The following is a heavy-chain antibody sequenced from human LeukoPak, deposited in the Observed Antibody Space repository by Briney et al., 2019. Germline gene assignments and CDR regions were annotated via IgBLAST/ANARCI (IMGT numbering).Heavy chain of an antibody. V-gene: IGHV1-2*07. CDR2: INCYSGAN. J-gene: IGHJ3*01. CDR3: PRGLYYYGPGRTDALDL. D-gene: IGHD3-10*01. CDR1: KYTFTNYY. Sequence: GASVKVSCNASKYTFTNYYIHWVRQAPVQGAEREGWINCYSGANKAAHNLPGRVTMTRDTSTITVYLTMSKLTSDGTTAYYSPRGLYYYGPGRTDALDLWGQGTEVSVSP.